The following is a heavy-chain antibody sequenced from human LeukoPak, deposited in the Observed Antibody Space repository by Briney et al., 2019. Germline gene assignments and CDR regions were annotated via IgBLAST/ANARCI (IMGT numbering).Heavy chain of an antibody. V-gene: IGHV1-2*04. Sequence: ASVKVSCKASGYTFTGYYMHWVRQAPGQGLEWMGWINPNSGGTNYAQKFQGWVTMTRNTSISTAYMELSSLRSEDTAVYYCARILRYFDWLLGDYYGMDVWGQGTTVTVSS. CDR3: ARILRYFDWLLGDYYGMDV. CDR2: INPNSGGT. D-gene: IGHD3-9*01. CDR1: GYTFTGYY. J-gene: IGHJ6*02.